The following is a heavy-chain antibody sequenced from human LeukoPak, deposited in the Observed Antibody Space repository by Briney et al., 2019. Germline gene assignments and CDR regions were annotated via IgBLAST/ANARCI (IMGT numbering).Heavy chain of an antibody. CDR2: IYYSGST. V-gene: IGHV4-39*01. CDR3: ARHRWNDEFYFDY. Sequence: PSETLSLTCTVSGGSISGSSYYWGWIRQPPGKGLEGFGSIYYSGSTYYNQSLKSRVTISVDTSKNQFSLNLRSVTAADTAVYYCARHRWNDEFYFDYWGQGTLVTVSS. J-gene: IGHJ4*02. D-gene: IGHD1-1*01. CDR1: GGSISGSSYY.